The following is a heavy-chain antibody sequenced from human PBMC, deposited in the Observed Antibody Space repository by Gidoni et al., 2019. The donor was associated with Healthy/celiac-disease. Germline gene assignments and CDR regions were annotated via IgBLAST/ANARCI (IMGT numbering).Heavy chain of an antibody. V-gene: IGHV3-9*01. CDR1: GFPFDDSA. CDR3: ASQPDIVVVPAAPRGYAFDI. J-gene: IGHJ3*02. D-gene: IGHD2-2*01. Sequence: EVQLVESGGGLVQPGRSLRLSCAASGFPFDDSAMHWVRQGPGKGLELGSGISWNSGSIGYADSVKGRFTISRDNVKNSLYLQMNSLRAEDTALYYCASQPDIVVVPAAPRGYAFDIWGQGTMVTVSS. CDR2: ISWNSGSI.